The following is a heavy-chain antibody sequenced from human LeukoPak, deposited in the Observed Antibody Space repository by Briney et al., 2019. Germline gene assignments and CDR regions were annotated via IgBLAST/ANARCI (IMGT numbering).Heavy chain of an antibody. Sequence: SETLSLTCTVSGGSISSYYWNWIRQPPGKGLEWIGYVYYSGSTNYNPSLKSRVTISVDASKNQFSLKLSSVTATDTAVYYCARLGWDGDYVSGYDYWGQGTLVTVSS. V-gene: IGHV4-59*08. J-gene: IGHJ4*02. D-gene: IGHD4-17*01. CDR3: ARLGWDGDYVSGYDY. CDR2: VYYSGST. CDR1: GGSISSYY.